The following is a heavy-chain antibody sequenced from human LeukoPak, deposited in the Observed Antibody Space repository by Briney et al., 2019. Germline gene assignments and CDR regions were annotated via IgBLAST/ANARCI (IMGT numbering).Heavy chain of an antibody. CDR1: GGSVSSSGYY. CDR3: ARHTRPGYSAYENASDI. J-gene: IGHJ3*02. V-gene: IGHV4-39*01. Sequence: PSETLSLTCTVSGGSVSSSGYYWDWIRQPPGKGLEWIGNFYESGSTHYNPSLKSRVTISVDTSKNQFSLKLSSVTAADTAVYYCARHTRPGYSAYENASDIWGQGTMVTVSS. CDR2: FYESGST. D-gene: IGHD5-12*01.